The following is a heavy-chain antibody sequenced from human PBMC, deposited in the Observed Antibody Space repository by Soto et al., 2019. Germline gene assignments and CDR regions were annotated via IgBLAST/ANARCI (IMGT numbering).Heavy chain of an antibody. D-gene: IGHD2-8*01. Sequence: GASVKVSCKASGGTFSSYAISWVRQAPGQGLEWMGGIIPIFGTANYAQKFQGRVTITADESTSTAYMELSSLRSEDTAVYYCARISLIRGYYYYGMDVWGQGTTVTVSS. V-gene: IGHV1-69*13. CDR1: GGTFSSYA. J-gene: IGHJ6*02. CDR2: IIPIFGTA. CDR3: ARISLIRGYYYYGMDV.